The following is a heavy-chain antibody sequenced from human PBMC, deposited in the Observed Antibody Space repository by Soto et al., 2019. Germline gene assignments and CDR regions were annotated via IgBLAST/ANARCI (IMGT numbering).Heavy chain of an antibody. CDR2: INHSGST. Sequence: SETLSLTCAVYGGSFSGYYWSWIRQPPGKGLEWIGEINHSGSTNYNPSLKSRVTISVDTSKNQFSLKLSSVTAADTAVYYCARHPGHDFYDFWSGSDPNFDYWGQGTLVTVSS. J-gene: IGHJ4*02. D-gene: IGHD3-3*01. V-gene: IGHV4-34*01. CDR1: GGSFSGYY. CDR3: ARHPGHDFYDFWSGSDPNFDY.